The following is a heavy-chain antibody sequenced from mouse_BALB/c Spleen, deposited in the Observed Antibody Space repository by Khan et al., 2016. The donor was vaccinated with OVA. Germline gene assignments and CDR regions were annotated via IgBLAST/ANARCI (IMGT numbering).Heavy chain of an antibody. CDR1: GFTFSSFV. J-gene: IGHJ3*01. Sequence: EVELVESGGGLVEPGGSLKLSCAASGFTFSSFVMSWVRQTPEKRLEWVATISSAATYTYYPDSIKGRFPISRDNAKHTLYLHMNSLRSDDTAIYYCTNGNYGWFAYWGLGTLVTVST. CDR2: ISSAATYT. V-gene: IGHV5-9-1*01. D-gene: IGHD2-1*01. CDR3: TNGNYGWFAY.